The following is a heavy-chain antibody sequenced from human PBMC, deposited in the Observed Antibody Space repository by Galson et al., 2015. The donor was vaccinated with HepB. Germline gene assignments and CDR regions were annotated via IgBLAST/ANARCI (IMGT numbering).Heavy chain of an antibody. D-gene: IGHD4-17*01. CDR3: ARDHTVTTADYYYGMDV. J-gene: IGHJ6*02. CDR2: ISSSSSYT. CDR1: GFTFSDYY. V-gene: IGHV3-11*05. Sequence: SLRLSCAASGFTFSDYYMSWIRQAPGKGLEWVSYISSSSSYTNYADSVKGRFTISRDNAKNSLYLQMNSLRAEDTAVYYCARDHTVTTADYYYGMDVWGQGTTVTVSS.